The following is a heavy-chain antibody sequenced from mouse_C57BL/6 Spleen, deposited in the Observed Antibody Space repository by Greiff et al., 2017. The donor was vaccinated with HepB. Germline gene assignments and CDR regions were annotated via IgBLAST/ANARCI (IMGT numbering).Heavy chain of an antibody. J-gene: IGHJ3*01. D-gene: IGHD2-5*01. Sequence: QVQLQQSGAELVRPGASVKLSCKASGYTFTDYYINWVKQRPGQGLEWIARIYPGSGNTYYNEKFKGKATLTAEKSSSTAYMQLSSLTSEDSAVYFCARPAYYSKVWFAYWGQGTLVTVSA. CDR3: ARPAYYSKVWFAY. CDR1: GYTFTDYY. CDR2: IYPGSGNT. V-gene: IGHV1-76*01.